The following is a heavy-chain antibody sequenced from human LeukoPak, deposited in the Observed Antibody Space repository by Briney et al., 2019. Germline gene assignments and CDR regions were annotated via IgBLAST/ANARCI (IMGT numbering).Heavy chain of an antibody. J-gene: IGHJ6*02. D-gene: IGHD2-2*01. CDR1: GGTFISYA. CDR3: ARDVPAARYYYYGMDV. CDR2: IIPIFGTA. V-gene: IGHV1-69*13. Sequence: SVKVSCKASGGTFISYAISWVRQAPGQGLEWMGGIIPIFGTANYAQKFQGRVTITADESTSTAYMELSSLRSEDTAVYYCARDVPAARYYYYGMDVWGQGTAVTVSS.